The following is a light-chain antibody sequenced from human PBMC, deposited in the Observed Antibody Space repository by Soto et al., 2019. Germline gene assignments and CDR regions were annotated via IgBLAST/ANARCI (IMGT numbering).Light chain of an antibody. CDR1: QSISSW. V-gene: IGKV1-5*01. J-gene: IGKJ1*01. CDR3: QQYNSYSWT. Sequence: DIQMTQSPSTLSASVGDRVTITCRASQSISSWLAWYQQKPGKAPKLLIYDASSLDSGVPSRFSGSGSVTEFTLTISSLQPDDFATYYCQQYNSYSWTFGQGTKVEIK. CDR2: DAS.